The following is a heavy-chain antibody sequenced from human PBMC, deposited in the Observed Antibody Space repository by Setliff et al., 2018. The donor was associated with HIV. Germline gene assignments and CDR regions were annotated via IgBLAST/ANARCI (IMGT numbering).Heavy chain of an antibody. CDR1: GGSIRSSSYY. Sequence: SETLSLTCTVSGGSIRSSSYYWAWLRQSPGKGLEWIGSMFYSGRTYHNPSLKSRVTISIDTSKNQFSLKLSSVTAADTAVYSCARFRGVHSSSLLDSWGQGTLVTVSS. J-gene: IGHJ4*02. CDR3: ARFRGVHSSSLLDS. V-gene: IGHV4-39*07. CDR2: MFYSGRT. D-gene: IGHD6-6*01.